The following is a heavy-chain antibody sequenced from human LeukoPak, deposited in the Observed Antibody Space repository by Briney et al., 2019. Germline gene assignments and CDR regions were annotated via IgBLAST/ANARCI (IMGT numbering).Heavy chain of an antibody. CDR3: ARQPTGFPNWFDH. D-gene: IGHD1-14*01. CDR1: GFTLGNYV. J-gene: IGHJ5*02. V-gene: IGHV3-23*01. CDR2: IHYIGDST. Sequence: GGSLRLSCAASGFTLGNYVMSWVRQAPGKGLKWVSSIHYIGDSTYYADSVKGRFTISRDDSKSTLFLEMNSLRAEDTAVYYCARQPTGFPNWFDHWGQGAPVTVSS.